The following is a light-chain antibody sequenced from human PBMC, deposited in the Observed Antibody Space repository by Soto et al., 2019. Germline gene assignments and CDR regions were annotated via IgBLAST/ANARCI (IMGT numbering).Light chain of an antibody. CDR1: NSSIGRNY. CDR2: DTN. Sequence: QAVVTQPPSVSAAPGQKVTISCSGNNSSIGRNYVSWYQQLPRTAPKLLIYDTNKRPSGIPDRFSGSKSGTSATLGITGLQTGDEADYYCGTWDSSLSAGVFGGGTKLTVL. J-gene: IGLJ3*02. CDR3: GTWDSSLSAGV. V-gene: IGLV1-51*01.